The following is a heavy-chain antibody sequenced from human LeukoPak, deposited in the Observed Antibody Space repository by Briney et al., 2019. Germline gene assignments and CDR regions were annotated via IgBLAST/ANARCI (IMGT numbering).Heavy chain of an antibody. CDR1: GGTFSSYA. J-gene: IGHJ3*02. D-gene: IGHD6-13*01. V-gene: IGHV1-69*01. CDR2: IIPIFGTA. CDR3: AEGKAAAGIPAFDN. Sequence: SVKVSCKASGGTFSSYAISWVRQAPGQGLEWMGGIIPIFGTANYAQKFQGRVTITADESTSTAYVELSSLRSEDTAVYYCAEGKAAAGIPAFDNWGQGTMVTVSS.